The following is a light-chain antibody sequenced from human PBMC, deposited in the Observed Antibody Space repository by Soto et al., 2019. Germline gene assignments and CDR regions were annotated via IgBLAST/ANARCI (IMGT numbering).Light chain of an antibody. Sequence: EIVMTQSPATLSVSPGERATLSCRASQSVSSNLAWFQQNPGQAPRLLIYGASTRATGIPARFSGSGSGTDFTLTISSLQSEDFAVYYCQQYDNWPPHTFGQGTKLEIK. J-gene: IGKJ2*01. CDR3: QQYDNWPPHT. V-gene: IGKV3-15*01. CDR2: GAS. CDR1: QSVSSN.